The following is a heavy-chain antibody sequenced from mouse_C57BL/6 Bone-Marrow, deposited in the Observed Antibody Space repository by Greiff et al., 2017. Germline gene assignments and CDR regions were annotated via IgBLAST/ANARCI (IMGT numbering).Heavy chain of an antibody. J-gene: IGHJ2*01. Sequence: EVKLVESGGGLVKPGGSLKLSCAASGFTFSSYAMSWVRQTPEKRLEWVATFSDVGSYTYYPDNVQGRFTISRDNAKNNLYLQMSHLKSEDTAMYYCARARYGTTVVDPYYFDYWGQGTTLTVSS. CDR3: ARARYGTTVVDPYYFDY. CDR2: FSDVGSYT. V-gene: IGHV5-4*03. D-gene: IGHD1-1*01. CDR1: GFTFSSYA.